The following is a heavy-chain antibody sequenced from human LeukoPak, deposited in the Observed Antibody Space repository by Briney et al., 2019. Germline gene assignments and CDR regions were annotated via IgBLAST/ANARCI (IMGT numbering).Heavy chain of an antibody. D-gene: IGHD1-26*01. CDR1: GFTFSSYW. J-gene: IGHJ4*02. CDR3: AKDRMGSYARSVDY. CDR2: INTDGSST. Sequence: PGGSLRLSCAASGFTFSSYWMHWVRQAPGKGLVWVSRINTDGSSTRYADSVKGRFTISRDNAKNTLYLQMNSLRAEDTAVYYCAKDRMGSYARSVDYWGQGTLVTVSS. V-gene: IGHV3-74*01.